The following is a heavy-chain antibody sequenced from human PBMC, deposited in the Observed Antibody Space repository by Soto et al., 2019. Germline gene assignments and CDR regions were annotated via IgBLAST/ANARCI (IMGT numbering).Heavy chain of an antibody. D-gene: IGHD4-17*01. J-gene: IGHJ4*02. V-gene: IGHV3-21*01. Sequence: EVQLVESGGGLVKHGGSLRLSCAASGFTFSGYTMNWVRQAPGKGLEWVSSISSSSSYIYYADSVKGRFTISRDNAKNSLYLQMNSLRAEDTAVYYCARGYGGYVSSDCWGQGTLVTVSS. CDR2: ISSSSSYI. CDR1: GFTFSGYT. CDR3: ARGYGGYVSSDC.